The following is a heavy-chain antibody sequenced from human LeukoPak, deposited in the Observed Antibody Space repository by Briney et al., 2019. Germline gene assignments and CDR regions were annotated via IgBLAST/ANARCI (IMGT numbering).Heavy chain of an antibody. CDR1: GFSFSSFG. D-gene: IGHD3-22*01. CDR2: ISATGGNT. J-gene: IGHJ4*02. CDR3: AKDLGIGGSGF. Sequence: GGTLRLSCAASGFSFSSFGMSWFRQAPRKGLEWVSTISATGGNTYCADSVKGRFTISRDNSKNTLYLQMNILRGEDTATYYCAKDLGIGGSGFWGQGTLVTVSS. V-gene: IGHV3-23*01.